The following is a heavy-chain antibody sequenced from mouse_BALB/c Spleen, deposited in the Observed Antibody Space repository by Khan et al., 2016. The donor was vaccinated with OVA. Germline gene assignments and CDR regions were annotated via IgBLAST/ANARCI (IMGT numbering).Heavy chain of an antibody. V-gene: IGHV1S135*01. CDR3: TRHGYMAWFTY. D-gene: IGHD2-2*01. Sequence: EVQLQESGPELMKPGTSVKISCKASGYSFTTYYIHWVMQSHGKSLEWIGYIDPFSGDTTFNQNFKGKATLTVDKSSSTAYIHLSNLTSEDSAIYYCTRHGYMAWFTYWGQGTLVTVSA. J-gene: IGHJ3*01. CDR1: GYSFTTYY. CDR2: IDPFSGDT.